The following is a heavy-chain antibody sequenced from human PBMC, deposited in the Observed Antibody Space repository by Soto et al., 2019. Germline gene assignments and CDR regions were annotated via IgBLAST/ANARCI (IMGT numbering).Heavy chain of an antibody. Sequence: SVKGSCKASGYTFTSYGISWGRQAPVQGLEWMGWISAYNGNTNYAQKLQGRVTMTTDTSTSTAYMELRSLRSDDTAVYYCARDLELAYCGGDCYSQAFDIWGQGTMVTVSS. CDR3: ARDLELAYCGGDCYSQAFDI. CDR2: ISAYNGNT. V-gene: IGHV1-18*04. D-gene: IGHD2-21*02. CDR1: GYTFTSYG. J-gene: IGHJ3*02.